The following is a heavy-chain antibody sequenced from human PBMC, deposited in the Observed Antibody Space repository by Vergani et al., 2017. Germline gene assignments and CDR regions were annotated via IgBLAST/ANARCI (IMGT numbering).Heavy chain of an antibody. V-gene: IGHV4-4*02. Sequence: QVQLQESGPGLVKPSGTLSLTCAVSGGSISSSNWWSWVRQPPGKGLEWIGEIYHSGSTNYNPSLKSRVTISVDTSKNQFSLKLSSVTAADTAVYYCAREDGGPTYYXVGRPSEAYYYYYGMDVWGQGTTVTVSS. J-gene: IGHJ6*02. CDR3: AREDGGPTYYXVGRPSEAYYYYYGMDV. CDR1: GGSISSSNW. D-gene: IGHD3-10*01. CDR2: IYHSGST.